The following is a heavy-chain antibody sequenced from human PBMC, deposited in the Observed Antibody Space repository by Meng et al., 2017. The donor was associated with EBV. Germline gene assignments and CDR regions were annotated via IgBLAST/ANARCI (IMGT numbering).Heavy chain of an antibody. J-gene: IGHJ5*02. D-gene: IGHD1-14*01. V-gene: IGHV3-30*18. CDR2: IPSDASHNK. CDR3: AKDLSGRFNP. Sequence: LGGSWGGGVQPGRSLGLSCASSGFTFSNYGFHWVRQAPGKGPEWVAIIPSDASHNKYYADSVKGRFTISRDNSKNTLYLQMNSLRTEDTAVYYCAKDLSGRFNPWGQGTLVTVSS. CDR1: GFTFSNYG.